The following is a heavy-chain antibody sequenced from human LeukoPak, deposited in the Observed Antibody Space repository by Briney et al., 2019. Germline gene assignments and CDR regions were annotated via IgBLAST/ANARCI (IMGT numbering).Heavy chain of an antibody. CDR2: INSDGSEG. J-gene: IGHJ4*02. Sequence: GGSLRLSCAVSGFTFSGFWMSWSRQAPGKGLEWVASINSDGSEGYYADVVKGRFTISRDNAKNSLYLQINSLRAEDTAVYYCAKVGQQLDHFDYWGQGTLVTVSS. CDR1: GFTFSGFW. V-gene: IGHV3-7*03. CDR3: AKVGQQLDHFDY. D-gene: IGHD6-13*01.